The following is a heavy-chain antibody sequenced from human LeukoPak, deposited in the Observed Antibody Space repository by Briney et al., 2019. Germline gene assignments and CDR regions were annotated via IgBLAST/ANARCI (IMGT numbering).Heavy chain of an antibody. CDR3: ASEGRLLWFGELEDY. CDR2: ISGSGSTI. Sequence: GGSLRLSCAASGFTFSDYYMSWIRQAPGKGLEWVSYISGSGSTIYYADSVKGRFTTSRDNAKNSLYLQMNSLRAEDTAVYYCASEGRLLWFGELEDYWGQGTLVTVSS. V-gene: IGHV3-11*01. CDR1: GFTFSDYY. D-gene: IGHD3-10*01. J-gene: IGHJ4*02.